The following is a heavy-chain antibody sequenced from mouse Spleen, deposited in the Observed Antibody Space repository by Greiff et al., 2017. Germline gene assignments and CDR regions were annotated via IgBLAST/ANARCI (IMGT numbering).Heavy chain of an antibody. CDR3: ARRDDGYYGAY. J-gene: IGHJ3*01. D-gene: IGHD2-3*01. Sequence: QVQLQQSGAELVKPGASVKLSCKASGYTFTSYWMQWVKQRPGQGLEWIGEIDPSDSYTNYNQKFKGKATLTVDTSSSTAYMQLSSLTSEDSAVYYCARRDDGYYGAYWGQGTLVTVSA. CDR2: IDPSDSYT. CDR1: GYTFTSYW. V-gene: IGHV1-50*01.